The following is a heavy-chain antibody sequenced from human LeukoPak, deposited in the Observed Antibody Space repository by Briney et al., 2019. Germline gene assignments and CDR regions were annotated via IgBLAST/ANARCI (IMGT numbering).Heavy chain of an antibody. CDR3: ARRRDGYNYYYYYMDV. D-gene: IGHD5-24*01. CDR2: IYHSGST. V-gene: IGHV4-38-2*02. Sequence: SETLSLTCTVSGYSISSGYYWGWIRQPPGKGLEWIGSIYHSGSTYYNPSLKSRVTISVDTSKNQFSLKLSSVTAADTAVYYCARRRDGYNYYYYYMDVWGKGTTVTISS. J-gene: IGHJ6*03. CDR1: GYSISSGYY.